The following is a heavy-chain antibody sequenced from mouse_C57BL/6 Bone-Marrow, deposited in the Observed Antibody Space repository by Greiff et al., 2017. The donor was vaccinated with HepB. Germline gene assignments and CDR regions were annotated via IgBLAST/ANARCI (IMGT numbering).Heavy chain of an antibody. V-gene: IGHV5-17*01. CDR1: GFTFSDYG. J-gene: IGHJ2*01. Sequence: EVHLVESGGGLVKPGGSLKLSCAASGFTFSDYGMHWVRQAPEKGLEWVAYISSGSSTIYYADTVKGRFTISRDNAKNTLFLQMTSLRSEDTAMYYCARPSYYGSSYLYYFDYWGQGTTLTVSS. CDR2: ISSGSSTI. CDR3: ARPSYYGSSYLYYFDY. D-gene: IGHD1-1*01.